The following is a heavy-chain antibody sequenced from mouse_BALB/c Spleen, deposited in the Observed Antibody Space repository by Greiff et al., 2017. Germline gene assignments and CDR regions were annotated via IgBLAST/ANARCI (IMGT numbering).Heavy chain of an antibody. D-gene: IGHD1-1*01. CDR3: TRGGTKVVPDY. V-gene: IGHV1-5*01. J-gene: IGHJ2*01. CDR1: GYTFTSYW. CDR2: IYPGNSDT. Sequence: VQLQQSGTVLARPGASVKMSCKASGYTFTSYWMHWVKQRPGQGLEWIGAIYPGNSDTSYNQKFKGKAKLTAVTSTSTAYMELSSLTNEDSAVYYCTRGGTKVVPDYWGQGTTLTVSS.